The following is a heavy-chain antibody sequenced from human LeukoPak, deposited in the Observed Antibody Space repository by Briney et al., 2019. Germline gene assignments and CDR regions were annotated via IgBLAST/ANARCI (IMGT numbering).Heavy chain of an antibody. V-gene: IGHV3-7*04. CDR3: ARDGTYTDYDPDFDI. D-gene: IGHD5-12*01. CDR2: IKKDGSKK. Sequence: GGSLRLSCAASGFTFSRLWMSWVRQAPGKGLEGVANIKKDGSKKYYVDSVKGRLTISRDNAKNSVYLQMNSLRAEDTAVFYCARDGTYTDYDPDFDIWGQGTLVTVPS. CDR1: GFTFSRLW. J-gene: IGHJ4*02.